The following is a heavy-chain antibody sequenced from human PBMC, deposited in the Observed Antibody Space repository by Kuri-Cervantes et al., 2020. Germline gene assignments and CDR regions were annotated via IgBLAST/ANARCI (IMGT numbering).Heavy chain of an antibody. D-gene: IGHD2-15*01. J-gene: IGHJ4*02. Sequence: GESLKISCAASGFTFSSYSMNWVRQAPGKGLEWVSSISTTGSHTYYADAMKGRFTISRDNAKNSLYLQMNSLRAEDTAVYYCAKDRGVVVAASFDYWGQGTLVTVSS. CDR3: AKDRGVVVAASFDY. V-gene: IGHV3-21*01. CDR1: GFTFSSYS. CDR2: ISTTGSHT.